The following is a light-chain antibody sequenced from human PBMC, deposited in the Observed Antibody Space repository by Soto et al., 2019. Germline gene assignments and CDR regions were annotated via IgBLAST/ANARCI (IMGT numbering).Light chain of an antibody. V-gene: IGKV1-9*01. CDR1: QGISSY. CDR2: AAS. Sequence: IQLTQSPSSLSASVGDRVTITCRASQGISSYLAWYQQKPGKAPKLLIYAASTLQSGVPSRFSGSGSGTDFTLAISSLQPEDFATYYCQQLKSYPFTFGPGTKVDIK. CDR3: QQLKSYPFT. J-gene: IGKJ3*01.